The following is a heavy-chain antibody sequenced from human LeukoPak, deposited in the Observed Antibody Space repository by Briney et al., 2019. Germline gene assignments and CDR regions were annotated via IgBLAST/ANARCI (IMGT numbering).Heavy chain of an antibody. J-gene: IGHJ4*02. Sequence: ASVKVSCKASGYTFTGYYMHWVRQAPGQGLEWMGWINPNSGGTNYAQKFQGRVTITADKSTSTAYMELSSLRSEDTAVHYCARDQDGSGSYYTEDYWGQGTLVTVSS. D-gene: IGHD3-10*01. CDR1: GYTFTGYY. V-gene: IGHV1-2*02. CDR3: ARDQDGSGSYYTEDY. CDR2: INPNSGGT.